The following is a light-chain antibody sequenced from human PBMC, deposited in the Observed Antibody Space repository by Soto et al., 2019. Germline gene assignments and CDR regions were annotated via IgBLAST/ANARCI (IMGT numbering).Light chain of an antibody. CDR1: SSNIGSNS. J-gene: IGLJ1*01. Sequence: QSVLTQPPSASGTPGQRVTISCSGSSSNIGSNSVYWYQQLPGAAPKLLIYGDSQRPSGVPDRFSGSKSGTSASLDISGLRSEDEADYYCAPGDDSRSGYVFGAGTKLTVL. CDR2: GDS. V-gene: IGLV1-47*02. CDR3: APGDDSRSGYV.